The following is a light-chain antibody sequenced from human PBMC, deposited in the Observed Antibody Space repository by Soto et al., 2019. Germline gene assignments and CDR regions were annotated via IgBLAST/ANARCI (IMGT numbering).Light chain of an antibody. J-gene: IGKJ3*01. V-gene: IGKV3-11*01. CDR1: QSVSSY. Sequence: EIVLTQSPATLSLSPGERATLSCRASQSVSSYLAWYQKKPGQAPRLLIYDASNRATGIPARFSGCGSGTDLTLTISSLEPEDVAVYYCQQRSCFVPGIKVYIK. CDR2: DAS. CDR3: QQRSC.